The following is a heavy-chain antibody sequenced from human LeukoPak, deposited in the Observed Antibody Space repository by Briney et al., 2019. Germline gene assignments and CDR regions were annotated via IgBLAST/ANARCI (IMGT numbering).Heavy chain of an antibody. CDR2: MSPNSGNT. J-gene: IGHJ4*02. D-gene: IGHD3-22*01. CDR1: GYTFTSYD. CDR3: ARWSGYYYDSRSTELDY. Sequence: GASVKVSCKASGYTFTSYDINWVRQATGQGLEWMGWMSPNSGNTGYAQKLQGRVTMTTDTSTSTAYMELRSLRSDDTAVYYCARWSGYYYDSRSTELDYWGQGTLVTVSS. V-gene: IGHV1-8*02.